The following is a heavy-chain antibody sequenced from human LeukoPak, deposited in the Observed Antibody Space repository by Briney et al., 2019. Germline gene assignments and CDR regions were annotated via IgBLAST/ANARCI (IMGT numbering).Heavy chain of an antibody. Sequence: GGSLRLSCAASGFTFSSHAMRWVRQAPGKELEWVSAISGSGGSTYYADSVKGRFTISRDNSKNTLYLQMNSLRAEDTAVYYCAKDPSSSPLHYYYMDVWGKGTTVTVSS. CDR2: ISGSGGST. CDR1: GFTFSSHA. J-gene: IGHJ6*03. CDR3: AKDPSSSPLHYYYMDV. D-gene: IGHD6-6*01. V-gene: IGHV3-23*01.